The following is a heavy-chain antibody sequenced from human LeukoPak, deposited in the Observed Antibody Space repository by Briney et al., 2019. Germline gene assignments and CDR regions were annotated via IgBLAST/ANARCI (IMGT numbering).Heavy chain of an antibody. Sequence: SETLSLTCEVSGYSISSDKYWGWIRRPPGKGLEWLGTIYHTGSTFYNPSLKSRLSISVYTSTNQFSLRFTSVTAADTAVYYCARSHSGWQGHNNWFDPWGQGTLVTVSS. CDR2: IYHTGST. CDR3: ARSHSGWQGHNNWFDP. D-gene: IGHD6-19*01. J-gene: IGHJ5*02. V-gene: IGHV4-38-2*01. CDR1: GYSISSDKY.